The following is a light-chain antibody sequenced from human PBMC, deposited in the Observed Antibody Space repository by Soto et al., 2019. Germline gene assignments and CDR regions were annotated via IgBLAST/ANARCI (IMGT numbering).Light chain of an antibody. J-gene: IGLJ2*01. CDR3: CSYAGSVV. CDR1: SGNIGSYSL. CDR2: EVH. Sequence: QSALTQPASVSGSPGQSITISCTGTSGNIGSYSLVSWYQQYPGKVPKLINYEVHKRPSGVSDRFSGSKSGATASLVISGLQPEDEADYYCCSYAGSVVFGGGTKLTVL. V-gene: IGLV2-23*02.